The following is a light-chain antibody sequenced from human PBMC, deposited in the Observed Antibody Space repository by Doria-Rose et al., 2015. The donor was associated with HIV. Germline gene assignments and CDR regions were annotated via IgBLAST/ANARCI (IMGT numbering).Light chain of an antibody. CDR2: DGS. J-gene: IGKJ1*01. CDR3: HQYGTSWT. CDR1: QRFSSTH. Sequence: LTQSLGTLSLSPGERATLSCRASQRFSSTHLAWYQQKPGQAPSLLIYDGSTRDTGIPDRFSASGSGTDFTLTINRLEPEDFALYYCHQYGTSWTFGQGTKVEI. V-gene: IGKV3-20*01.